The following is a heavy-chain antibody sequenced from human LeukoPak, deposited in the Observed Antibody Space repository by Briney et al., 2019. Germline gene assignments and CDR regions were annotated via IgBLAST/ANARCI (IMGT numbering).Heavy chain of an antibody. V-gene: IGHV3-7*01. D-gene: IGHD3-10*01. CDR2: IKQDGGEK. CDR3: AREWNYYGSGIMDV. J-gene: IGHJ6*04. Sequence: GGSLTLSCAASGFTFSSYWMSWVRQAPGEGLEWVANIKQDGGEKYYVGSVKGRFTVSRDNAKNSLYLQTYSLRAEDTAVYYCAREWNYYGSGIMDVWGKGTTVAVSS. CDR1: GFTFSSYW.